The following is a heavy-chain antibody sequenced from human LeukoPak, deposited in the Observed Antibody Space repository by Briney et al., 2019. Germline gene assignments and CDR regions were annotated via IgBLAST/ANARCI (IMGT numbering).Heavy chain of an antibody. V-gene: IGHV3-30*18. J-gene: IGHJ4*02. D-gene: IGHD3-10*01. CDR2: ISYDEGKK. CDR3: AKGAFGELWPDY. CDR1: GFTFRTYG. Sequence: GSLRLSCVGSGFTFRTYGMHWVRQAPGKGLEWVAVISYDEGKKNYADSVKGRFTISRDNSKNTLYLQMNSLRAEDTAVYYCAKGAFGELWPDYWGQGSLVTVSS.